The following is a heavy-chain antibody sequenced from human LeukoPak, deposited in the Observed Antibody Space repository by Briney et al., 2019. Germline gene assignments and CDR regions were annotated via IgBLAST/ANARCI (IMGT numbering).Heavy chain of an antibody. CDR3: ASYRYSSSCYIY. CDR2: ISDSGGTT. Sequence: GGSLRLSCEASGFTFTSCAMTWVRQAPGKGLEWVSAISDSGGTTYYADSVKGRFTISRDNAKNSLYLQMNSLRAEDTAVYFCASYRYSSSCYIYWGQGTLVTVSS. V-gene: IGHV3-23*01. D-gene: IGHD6-13*01. J-gene: IGHJ4*02. CDR1: GFTFTSCA.